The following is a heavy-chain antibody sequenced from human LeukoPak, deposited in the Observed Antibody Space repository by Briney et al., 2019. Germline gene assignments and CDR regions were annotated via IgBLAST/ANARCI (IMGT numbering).Heavy chain of an antibody. Sequence: PGGSLRLSCAASGFTFSNYAMYWVRRAPGTGLEWVSTISGSGGNTYYADSVKGRFTISRDNSKITLYLQMNSLRAEDTAVYYCAKGPSSLPAPGYYFDYWGQGTLVTVSS. CDR1: GFTFSNYA. J-gene: IGHJ4*02. CDR3: AKGPSSLPAPGYYFDY. V-gene: IGHV3-23*01. CDR2: ISGSGGNT. D-gene: IGHD6-13*01.